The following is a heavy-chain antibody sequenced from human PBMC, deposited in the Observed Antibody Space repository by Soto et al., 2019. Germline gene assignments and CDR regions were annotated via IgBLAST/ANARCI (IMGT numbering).Heavy chain of an antibody. Sequence: GGSLRLSCAASGFTFSNYWMSWVRQAPGKGLEWVANIKQDGSERYYVDSVKGRFTISRDNAKNSLFLQMSSLRAEDTAVYYCARDCYIVGYCSGGSRYWGQGTLVTVSS. CDR1: GFTFSNYW. V-gene: IGHV3-7*01. J-gene: IGHJ4*02. CDR2: IKQDGSER. D-gene: IGHD2-15*01. CDR3: ARDCYIVGYCSGGSRY.